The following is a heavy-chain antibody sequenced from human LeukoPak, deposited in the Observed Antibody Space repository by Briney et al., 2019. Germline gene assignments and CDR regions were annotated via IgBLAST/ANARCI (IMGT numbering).Heavy chain of an antibody. J-gene: IGHJ4*02. D-gene: IGHD6-13*01. CDR2: ISGSGGST. V-gene: IGHV3-23*01. Sequence: GGSLRLSCAASGFTFSSYAMSWVRQAPGKGLEWVSAISGSGGSTYYADSVKGRFTISRDNSKNTLYLQMNSLRAEDTAVYYCAKVRYRSSWYEGSFDYWGQGTLVTVSS. CDR1: GFTFSSYA. CDR3: AKVRYRSSWYEGSFDY.